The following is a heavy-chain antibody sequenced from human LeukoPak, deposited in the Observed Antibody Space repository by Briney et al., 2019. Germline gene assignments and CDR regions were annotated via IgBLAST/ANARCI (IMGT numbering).Heavy chain of an antibody. V-gene: IGHV4-31*03. Sequence: PSENLSLTCTVSGGSISSGGYYWSWIRQHPGKGLEWIGYIYYSGSTYYNPSLKSRVTISVDTSKNQFSLKLSSVTAADTAVYYCARHGSAYGSGSLGFDYYYYYYMDVWGKGTTVTVSS. CDR3: ARHGSAYGSGSLGFDYYYYYYMDV. J-gene: IGHJ6*03. CDR1: GGSISSGGYY. CDR2: IYYSGST. D-gene: IGHD3-10*01.